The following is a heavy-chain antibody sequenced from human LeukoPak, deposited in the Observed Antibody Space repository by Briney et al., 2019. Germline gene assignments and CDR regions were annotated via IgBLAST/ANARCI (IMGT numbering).Heavy chain of an antibody. J-gene: IGHJ6*02. Sequence: GGSLRLSCAASGFTVSSNYMSWVRQAPGKGLEWVSVIYSGGSTYYADSVKGRFTTSRDNSKNTLYLQMNSLRAEDTAVYYCARDTTRKYYYDSSGYYSEYYYYGMDVWGQGTTVTVSS. CDR1: GFTVSSNY. D-gene: IGHD3-22*01. CDR3: ARDTTRKYYYDSSGYYSEYYYYGMDV. V-gene: IGHV3-66*02. CDR2: IYSGGST.